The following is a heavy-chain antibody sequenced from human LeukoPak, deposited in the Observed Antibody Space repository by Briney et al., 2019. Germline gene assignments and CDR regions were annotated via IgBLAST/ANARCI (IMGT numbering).Heavy chain of an antibody. J-gene: IGHJ6*04. Sequence: GGTLRLSCAASGFTFSSYAMSWVRQAPGKGLEWVSAICGSGGSTYYADPVKGRFTITRDNSKNTLYLQMNSLRAEDTAVYYCANPAGIAVAGKGNGPTWMDVWGEGTTVVVSS. D-gene: IGHD6-19*01. CDR1: GFTFSSYA. CDR3: ANPAGIAVAGKGNGPTWMDV. V-gene: IGHV3-23*01. CDR2: ICGSGGST.